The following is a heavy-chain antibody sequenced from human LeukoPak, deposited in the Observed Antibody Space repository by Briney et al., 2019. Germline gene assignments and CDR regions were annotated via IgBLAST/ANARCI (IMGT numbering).Heavy chain of an antibody. CDR2: ISYDGSNK. V-gene: IGHV3-30-3*01. D-gene: IGHD3-3*01. Sequence: GRSLRLSCAASGFTFSSYAMHWVRQAPGKGLEWVAVISYDGSNKYYADSVKGRFTISRDNSKNTLYLQMNSLRAEDTAVYYCAGQYYDFWSGYYPFDYWGQGTLVTVSS. CDR3: AGQYYDFWSGYYPFDY. J-gene: IGHJ4*02. CDR1: GFTFSSYA.